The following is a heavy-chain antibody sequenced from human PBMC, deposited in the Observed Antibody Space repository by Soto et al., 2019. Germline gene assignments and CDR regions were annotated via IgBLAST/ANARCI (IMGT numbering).Heavy chain of an antibody. J-gene: IGHJ4*02. Sequence: QLQLQESGPGLVKPSETLSLTCTVSGGSISSSSYYWGWIRHPPGKGLGWIGSIYYRGSTYYNTSLNVPVTISVNTSKNPFSLKRSSVTAADTAVYYCARHPPYDFWSGYYPPYYFDYWGQGTLVTVSS. CDR3: ARHPPYDFWSGYYPPYYFDY. CDR2: IYYRGST. CDR1: GGSISSSSYY. V-gene: IGHV4-39*01. D-gene: IGHD3-3*01.